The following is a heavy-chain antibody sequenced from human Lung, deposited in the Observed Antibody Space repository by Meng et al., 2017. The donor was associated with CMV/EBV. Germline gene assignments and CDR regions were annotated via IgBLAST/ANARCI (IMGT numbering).Heavy chain of an antibody. CDR2: INPNSGGT. J-gene: IGHJ6*02. CDR1: GYTFTGFY. D-gene: IGHD3-10*01. Sequence: SXXVSXXTSGYTFTGFYIHWVRQAPGQGLEWMGWINPNSGGTEYAQKFQGRVTMTRDTSISTAYMELSRLRSDDTAVYYCASALVRTVTTYYYYLYGLDVWXQGTTVTVSS. CDR3: ASALVRTVTTYYYYLYGLDV. V-gene: IGHV1-2*02.